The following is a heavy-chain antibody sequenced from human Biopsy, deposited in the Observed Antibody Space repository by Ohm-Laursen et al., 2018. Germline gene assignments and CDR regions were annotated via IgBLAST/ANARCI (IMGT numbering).Heavy chain of an antibody. CDR2: IFFRGGT. Sequence: SQTLSLTCIVSGDPIFGGGYYWTWIRQHPEKGLEWLGYIFFRGGTHYNPSLRSRVDISFDMSKNEFYLRLYSVTAADTAVYYCARAKTQDRSFPDWYFDLWGRGTLVTVSS. J-gene: IGHJ2*01. V-gene: IGHV4-31*03. D-gene: IGHD3-22*01. CDR3: ARAKTQDRSFPDWYFDL. CDR1: GDPIFGGGYY.